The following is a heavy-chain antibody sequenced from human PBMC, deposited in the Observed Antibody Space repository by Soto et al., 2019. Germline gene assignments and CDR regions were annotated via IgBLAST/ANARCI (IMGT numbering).Heavy chain of an antibody. Sequence: VASVKVSCKASGGTFSSYAISWVRQAPGQGLEWMGGIIPIFGTANYAQKFQGRVTITADESTSTAYMELSSLRSEDTAVYYCARNLGYSYGGEGYYGMDVWGQGTTVTVSS. D-gene: IGHD5-18*01. CDR1: GGTFSSYA. V-gene: IGHV1-69*13. CDR2: IIPIFGTA. CDR3: ARNLGYSYGGEGYYGMDV. J-gene: IGHJ6*02.